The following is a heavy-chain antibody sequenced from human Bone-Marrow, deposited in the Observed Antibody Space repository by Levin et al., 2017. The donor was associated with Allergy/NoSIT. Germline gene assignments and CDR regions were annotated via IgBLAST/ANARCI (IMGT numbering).Heavy chain of an antibody. CDR2: ISYNGGDI. D-gene: IGHD3-16*01. J-gene: IGHJ4*02. CDR3: AKDVMRFSKYYFDY. Sequence: GGSLRLSCAASGFSLSSYGMHWVRQAPGKGLERVAVISYNGGDIKYADAVKGRFTISRDNSKNTLSLQMNSLRAEDTAVYYCAKDVMRFSKYYFDYWGQGALVTVSS. CDR1: GFSLSSYG. V-gene: IGHV3-30*18.